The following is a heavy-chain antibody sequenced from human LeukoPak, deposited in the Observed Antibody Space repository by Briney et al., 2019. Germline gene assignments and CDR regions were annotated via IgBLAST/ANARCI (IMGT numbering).Heavy chain of an antibody. V-gene: IGHV1-18*01. CDR2: VSAYNGNT. CDR3: AGDAAAGTRGPKNWFDP. Sequence: ASVKVSCKASGYTFTSYGISWVRQAPGQGLEWMGWVSAYNGNTNYAQKLQGRVTMTTDTSTSTAYMELRSLRSDDTAVYYCAGDAAAGTRGPKNWFDPWGQGTLVTVSS. J-gene: IGHJ5*02. CDR1: GYTFTSYG. D-gene: IGHD6-13*01.